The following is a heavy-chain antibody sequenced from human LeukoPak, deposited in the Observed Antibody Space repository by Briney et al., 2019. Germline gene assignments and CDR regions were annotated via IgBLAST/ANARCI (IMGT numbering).Heavy chain of an antibody. V-gene: IGHV1-8*01. Sequence: ASVKVSCKASGYTFTSYDINWVRQATGQGLEWMGWMNPNSGNTGYAQKFQGRITMTWNTSISTAYMELSSLRSEDTAVYYCARTGYGDHAWYLQHWGQGTLLTVSS. CDR3: ARTGYGDHAWYLQH. CDR2: MNPNSGNT. CDR1: GYTFTSYD. D-gene: IGHD4-17*01. J-gene: IGHJ1*01.